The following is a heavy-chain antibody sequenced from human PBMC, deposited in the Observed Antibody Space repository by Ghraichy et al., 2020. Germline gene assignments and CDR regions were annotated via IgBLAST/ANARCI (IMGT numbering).Heavy chain of an antibody. CDR1: GFSLSIYS. J-gene: IGHJ4*02. CDR3: ARMDYFDC. Sequence: LSLTCAASGFSLSIYSMNWVRQAPGKGLEWVSSISSTSSYISYSDSVRGRFTISRDNAKNSLYLQMDSLRDEDTAVYYCARMDYFDCWGQGTLVTISS. CDR2: ISSTSSYI. V-gene: IGHV3-21*01.